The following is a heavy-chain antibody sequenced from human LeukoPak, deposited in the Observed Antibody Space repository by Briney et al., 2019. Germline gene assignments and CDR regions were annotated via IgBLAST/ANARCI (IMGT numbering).Heavy chain of an antibody. J-gene: IGHJ4*02. CDR1: GFTFSSYA. CDR3: ARLPTFYYDSSGYHYDY. CDR2: ISGSGGST. V-gene: IGHV3-23*01. D-gene: IGHD3-22*01. Sequence: GGSLRLSCAASGFTFSSYAMSWVRQAPGKGLEWVSAISGSGGSTYYADSVKGRFTISKDKSKNTLYLQMDNLRAEDTGVYFCARLPTFYYDSSGYHYDYWGQGTLVTVSS.